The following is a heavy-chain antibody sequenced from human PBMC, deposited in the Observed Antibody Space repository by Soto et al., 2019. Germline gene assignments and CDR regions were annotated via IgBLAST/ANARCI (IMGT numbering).Heavy chain of an antibody. J-gene: IGHJ6*02. V-gene: IGHV3-53*01. Sequence: PGGSLRLSCAASGFTVSSNYMSRVRQAPGKGLEWVSVIYSGGSTYYADSVKGRFTISRDNSKNTLYLQMNSLRAEDTAVYYCARDLYYYGMDVWGQGTTVTVSS. CDR3: ARDLYYYGMDV. CDR2: IYSGGST. CDR1: GFTVSSNY.